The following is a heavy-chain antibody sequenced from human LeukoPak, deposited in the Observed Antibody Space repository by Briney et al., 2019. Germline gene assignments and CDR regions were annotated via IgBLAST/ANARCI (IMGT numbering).Heavy chain of an antibody. D-gene: IGHD6-19*01. Sequence: PSETLSLTCTVSGGSISSYYWSWIRQPAGKGLEWIGRISATGNTNYNPSLTSRVTISVDKSKNQFSLNLNSVTAADTAVYFCARVNSSGSFHDYWGQGARVTVSS. CDR3: ARVNSSGSFHDY. CDR1: GGSISSYY. J-gene: IGHJ4*02. CDR2: ISATGNT. V-gene: IGHV4-4*07.